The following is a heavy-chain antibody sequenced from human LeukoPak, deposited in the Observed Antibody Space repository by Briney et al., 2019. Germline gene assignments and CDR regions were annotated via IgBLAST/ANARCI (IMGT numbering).Heavy chain of an antibody. D-gene: IGHD3-9*01. CDR2: IYYSGST. CDR1: GGSISSSSYY. Sequence: SETLSLTCTVSGGSISSSSYYWGWIRQPPGKGLEWIVSIYYSGSTYYNPSLKSRVTISVYTSKNQFSLKLSSVRAEDTAVYYCARDPWGGGAFYDILTGYPGPNWFDPWGQGTLVTVSS. J-gene: IGHJ5*02. V-gene: IGHV4-39*02. CDR3: ARDPWGGGAFYDILTGYPGPNWFDP.